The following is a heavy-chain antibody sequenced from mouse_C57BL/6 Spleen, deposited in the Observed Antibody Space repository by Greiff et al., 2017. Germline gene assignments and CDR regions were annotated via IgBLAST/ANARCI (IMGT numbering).Heavy chain of an antibody. J-gene: IGHJ1*03. CDR3: SRQRDYDGYVDV. D-gene: IGHD2-4*01. CDR2: ISNGGGST. CDR1: GFTFSDYY. V-gene: IGHV5-12*01. Sequence: EVQRVESGGGLVQPGGSLKLSCAASGFTFSDYYMYWVRQTPEKRLEWVAYISNGGGSTYYPDTVKGRFTISRDNAKNTLYLQMSRLKSADTAMYYCSRQRDYDGYVDVWGTGTTVTVSS.